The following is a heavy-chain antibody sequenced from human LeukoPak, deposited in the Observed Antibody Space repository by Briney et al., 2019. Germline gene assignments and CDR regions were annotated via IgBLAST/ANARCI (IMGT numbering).Heavy chain of an antibody. Sequence: PSQTLSLTCTVFGDSISSGGYYWSWIRQHPGKGLEWIGYIYYSGNTYYNPSLKSRVTISLDTSKNQFSLKLSSVTAADTAVYYCAREVVVITSDAFDIWGQGTMVTVSS. CDR3: AREVVVITSDAFDI. V-gene: IGHV4-31*03. CDR2: IYYSGNT. CDR1: GDSISSGGYY. D-gene: IGHD3-22*01. J-gene: IGHJ3*02.